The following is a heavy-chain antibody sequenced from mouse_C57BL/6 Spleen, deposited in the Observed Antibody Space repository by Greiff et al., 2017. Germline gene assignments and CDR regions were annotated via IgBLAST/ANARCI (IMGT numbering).Heavy chain of an antibody. J-gene: IGHJ3*01. D-gene: IGHD2-1*01. CDR2: IYPTDGST. V-gene: IGHV1-78*01. CDR1: GYTFTDHS. CDR3: ARGNRGDEAWFAY. Sequence: QVLLQQSDAELVKPGASVKISCTASGYTFTDHSIHWVKQRPEQGLEWIGNIYPTDGSTKYNEKFKGKATLTADTSSSTAYMQLNSLTSEDSAVYFCARGNRGDEAWFAYWGQGTLVTVSA.